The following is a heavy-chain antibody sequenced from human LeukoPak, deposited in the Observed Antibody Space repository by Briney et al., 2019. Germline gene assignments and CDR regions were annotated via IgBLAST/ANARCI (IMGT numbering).Heavy chain of an antibody. J-gene: IGHJ3*02. Sequence: SVKVSFKASGGTFSSYAISWVRQAPGQGLEWMGGIIPIFGTANYAQKFQGRVTITADKSTSTAYMELSSLRSEDTAVYYCARDQRLGGSWDDASDIWGQGTMVTVSS. CDR2: IIPIFGTA. CDR3: ARDQRLGGSWDDASDI. V-gene: IGHV1-69*06. CDR1: GGTFSSYA. D-gene: IGHD2-15*01.